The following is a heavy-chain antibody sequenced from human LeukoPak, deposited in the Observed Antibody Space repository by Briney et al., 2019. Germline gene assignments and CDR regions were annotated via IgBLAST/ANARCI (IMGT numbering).Heavy chain of an antibody. CDR2: ISTYNGNT. V-gene: IGHV1-18*01. D-gene: IGHD4-23*01. J-gene: IGHJ3*02. Sequence: GASVKVSCKASGYTFTSFGISWVRQVPGQGLEWMGCISTYNGNTNYAQKLQGRVTMTRDTSTSTAYMELRSLRSDDTAVYYCARPDYGGNRGSFDIWGQGTMVTVSS. CDR3: ARPDYGGNRGSFDI. CDR1: GYTFTSFG.